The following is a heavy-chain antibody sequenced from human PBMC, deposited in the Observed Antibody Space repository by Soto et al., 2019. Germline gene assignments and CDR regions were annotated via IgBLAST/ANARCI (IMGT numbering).Heavy chain of an antibody. CDR3: AREFKRYSRPQGPLEY. D-gene: IGHD6-13*01. CDR2: IYYSGNT. Sequence: QVQLRESGPGLVKPSQTLSLTCTVSGDSISSGDYYWSWIRQPPGKGLECIGCIYYSGNTDYNSFARRLFIISEDTSKSSFSVQLSTVSVADTAVYYCAREFKRYSRPQGPLEYWGLGTLVTVSS. V-gene: IGHV4-30-4*01. CDR1: GDSISSGDYY. J-gene: IGHJ4*02.